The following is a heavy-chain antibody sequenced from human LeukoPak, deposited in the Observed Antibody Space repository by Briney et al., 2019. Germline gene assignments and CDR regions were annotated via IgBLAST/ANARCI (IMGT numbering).Heavy chain of an antibody. CDR1: GYTFTGYY. CDR2: INPNSGGT. CDR3: ARRRGVTFGDFDY. V-gene: IGHV1-2*02. J-gene: IGHJ4*02. Sequence: VASVTVSCKASGYTFTGYYMHWVRQAPGQGLEWMGWINPNSGGTNYAQKFQGRVTMTRDTSISTAYMELSRLRSDDTAVYYCARRRGVTFGDFDYWGQGTLVTVSS. D-gene: IGHD3-10*01.